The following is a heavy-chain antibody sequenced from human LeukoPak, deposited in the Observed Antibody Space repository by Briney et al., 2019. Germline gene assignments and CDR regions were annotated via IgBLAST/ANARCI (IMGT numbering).Heavy chain of an antibody. V-gene: IGHV3-30*04. D-gene: IGHD6-19*01. CDR2: ISYDGSNK. J-gene: IGHJ4*02. Sequence: GGSLRLSCAASGFTFSSYAMHWVRQAPGKGLEWVAVISYDGSNKYYADSVKGRFTISRDSSKNTLYLQMNSLRAEDTAVYYCARGAPAIAVAGDYWGQGTLVTVSS. CDR1: GFTFSSYA. CDR3: ARGAPAIAVAGDY.